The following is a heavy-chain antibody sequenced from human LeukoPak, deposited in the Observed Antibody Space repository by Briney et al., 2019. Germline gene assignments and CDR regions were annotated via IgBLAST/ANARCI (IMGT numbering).Heavy chain of an antibody. CDR1: GFTLSTYA. J-gene: IGHJ4*02. D-gene: IGHD1-14*01. CDR2: IRGDGGGT. CDR3: ARDGTLDY. V-gene: IGHV3-23*01. Sequence: GGSLRLSCAAAGFTLSTYAMTWVRQAPGKGLEWVSGIRGDGGGTYYADSVKGRFTISRDNSKNTLYLQMNSLRAEDTAVYYCARDGTLDYWGQGTLVTVSP.